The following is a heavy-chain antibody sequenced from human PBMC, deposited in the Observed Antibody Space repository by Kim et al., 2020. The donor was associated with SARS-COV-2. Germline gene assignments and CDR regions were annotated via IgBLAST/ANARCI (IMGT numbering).Heavy chain of an antibody. D-gene: IGHD3-9*01. Sequence: GESLKISCKGSGYSFTSYWIGWVRQMPGKGLEWMGIIYPGDSDTRYSPSFQGQVTISADKSISTAYLQWSSLKASDTAMYYCARLYDILTGYRYFDLWGRGTLVTVSS. CDR2: IYPGDSDT. CDR1: GYSFTSYW. J-gene: IGHJ2*01. V-gene: IGHV5-51*01. CDR3: ARLYDILTGYRYFDL.